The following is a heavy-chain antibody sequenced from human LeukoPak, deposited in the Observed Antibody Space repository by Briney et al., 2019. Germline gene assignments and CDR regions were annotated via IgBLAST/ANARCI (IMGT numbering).Heavy chain of an antibody. Sequence: ASVKVSCKASGYTFTSYDINWVRQAPGQGLEWMGWINPNSGGTNYAQKFQGRVTMTRDTSISTAYMELSRLRSDDTAVYYCARDSSRNWFDPWGQGTLVTVSS. J-gene: IGHJ5*02. D-gene: IGHD6-13*01. CDR3: ARDSSRNWFDP. CDR2: INPNSGGT. CDR1: GYTFTSYD. V-gene: IGHV1-2*02.